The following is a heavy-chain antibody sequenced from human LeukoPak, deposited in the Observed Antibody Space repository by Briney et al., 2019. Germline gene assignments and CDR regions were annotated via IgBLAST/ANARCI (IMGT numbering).Heavy chain of an antibody. CDR3: ARKGDGYNSPPFFDY. CDR2: IYSSGST. J-gene: IGHJ4*02. V-gene: IGHV4-4*07. Sequence: PSETLSLTCTVSGGSMNTYHWSWIRQPAGKGLEWIGRIYSSGSTKYNPSLKSRVTISVDTSKNQFSLKLSSVTAADTAVYYCARKGDGYNSPPFFDYWGQGTLVTVSS. CDR1: GGSMNTYH. D-gene: IGHD5-24*01.